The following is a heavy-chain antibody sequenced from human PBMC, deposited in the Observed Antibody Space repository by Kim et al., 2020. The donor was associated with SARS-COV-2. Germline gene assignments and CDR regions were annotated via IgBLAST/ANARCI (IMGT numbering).Heavy chain of an antibody. CDR2: INTNTGNP. J-gene: IGHJ6*02. V-gene: IGHV7-4-1*02. CDR3: ASMVRGVIRRNYYYYYGMDV. CDR1: GYTFTSYA. D-gene: IGHD3-10*01. Sequence: ASVKVSCKASGYTFTSYAMNWVRQAPGQGLEWMGWINTNTGNPTYAQGFTGRFVFSLDTSVSTAYLQISSLKAEDTAVYYCASMVRGVIRRNYYYYYGMDVWGQGTTVTVSS.